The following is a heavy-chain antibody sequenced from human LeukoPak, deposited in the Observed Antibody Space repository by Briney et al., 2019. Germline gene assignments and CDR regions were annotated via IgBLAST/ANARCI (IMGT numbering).Heavy chain of an antibody. CDR2: ISSSSSTI. CDR1: GFTFSSYE. V-gene: IGHV3-48*01. CDR3: ARDGLGVATDFDY. D-gene: IGHD5-12*01. J-gene: IGHJ4*02. Sequence: GGSLRLSCAASGFTFSSYEMNWVRQAPGKGLEWVSYISSSSSTIYYADSVKGRFTISRDNAKNSLYLQMHSLRAEDTAVYYCARDGLGVATDFDYWGQGTLVTVSS.